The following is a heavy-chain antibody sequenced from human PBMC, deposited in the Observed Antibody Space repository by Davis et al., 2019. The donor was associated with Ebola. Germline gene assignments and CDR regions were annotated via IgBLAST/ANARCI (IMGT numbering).Heavy chain of an antibody. Sequence: PGGSLRLSCAASGFTFSSYAMHWVRQAPGKGLEWVAVISYDGSNKYYADSVKGRFTISRDNSKNTLYLQMNSLRAEDTAVYYCARSHRGYSSSSWGQGTLVTVSS. D-gene: IGHD6-13*01. V-gene: IGHV3-30-3*01. CDR2: ISYDGSNK. CDR1: GFTFSSYA. CDR3: ARSHRGYSSSS. J-gene: IGHJ4*02.